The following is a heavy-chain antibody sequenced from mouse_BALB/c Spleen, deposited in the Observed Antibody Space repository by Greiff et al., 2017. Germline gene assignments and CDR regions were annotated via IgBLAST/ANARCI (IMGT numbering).Heavy chain of an antibody. CDR3: ASLINYWYFDV. D-gene: IGHD1-2*01. V-gene: IGHV7-3*02. CDR1: GFTFTDYY. CDR2: IRNKANGYTT. Sequence: DVKLVESGGGLVQPGGSLRLSCATSGFTFTDYYMSWVRQPPGKALEWLGFIRNKANGYTTEYSASVKGRFTISRDNTQSILYLQMNTLRAEDSSNYYCASLINYWYFDVWGAGTTVTVAS. J-gene: IGHJ1*01.